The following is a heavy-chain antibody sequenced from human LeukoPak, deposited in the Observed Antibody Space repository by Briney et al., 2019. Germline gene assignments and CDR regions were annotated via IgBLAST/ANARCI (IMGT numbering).Heavy chain of an antibody. CDR1: GYTFTGYY. CDR2: INPNSGGT. J-gene: IGHJ4*02. Sequence: ASVKVSCKASGYTFTGYYMHWVGQAPGQGLEWMGRINPNSGGTNYAQKFQGRVTMTRDTSINTAYMDLSRLRSDDTAVYYCARGRNSVYYFNVVAPSYFDYWGQGTLVTVSS. D-gene: IGHD3-22*01. V-gene: IGHV1-2*06. CDR3: ARGRNSVYYFNVVAPSYFDY.